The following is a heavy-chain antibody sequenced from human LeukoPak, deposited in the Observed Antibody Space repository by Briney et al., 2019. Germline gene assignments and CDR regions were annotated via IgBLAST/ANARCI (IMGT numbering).Heavy chain of an antibody. Sequence: SVKVSCKASGYTFTSYDISWVRQAPGQGLEWMGGIIPIFGTANYAQKFQGRVTITTDESTSTAYMELSSLRSEDTAVYYCAESEYSGSYKANDAFDIWGQGTMVTVSS. CDR1: GYTFTSYD. V-gene: IGHV1-69*05. CDR2: IIPIFGTA. D-gene: IGHD1-26*01. J-gene: IGHJ3*02. CDR3: AESEYSGSYKANDAFDI.